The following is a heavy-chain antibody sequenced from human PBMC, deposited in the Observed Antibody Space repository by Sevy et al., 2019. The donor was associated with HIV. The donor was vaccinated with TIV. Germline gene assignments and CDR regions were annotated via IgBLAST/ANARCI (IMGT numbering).Heavy chain of an antibody. J-gene: IGHJ3*02. V-gene: IGHV3-15*01. CDR2: IKSKTDGGTT. D-gene: IGHD3-22*01. CDR3: TTDPISSGYYLSAFDI. Sequence: GSLRLSCAASGFTFSNAWMSWVRQAPGKGLEWVGRIKSKTDGGTTDYAAPVKGRFTISRDDSKNTLYLQMNSLKTEDTAVYYCTTDPISSGYYLSAFDIWGQGTMVTVSS. CDR1: GFTFSNAW.